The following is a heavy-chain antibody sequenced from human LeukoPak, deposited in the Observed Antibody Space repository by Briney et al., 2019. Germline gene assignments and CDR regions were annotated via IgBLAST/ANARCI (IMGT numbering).Heavy chain of an antibody. CDR2: IIPIFGTA. J-gene: IGHJ2*01. Sequence: SVKVSCKASGGTFSSYAISWVRQAPGQGLEWMGGIIPIFGTANYAQKFQGRVTMTRDTSTSTVYMELSSLRSEDTAVYYCARDRSPAAGTPNWYFDLWGRGTLVTVSS. D-gene: IGHD6-13*01. CDR1: GGTFSSYA. V-gene: IGHV1-69*05. CDR3: ARDRSPAAGTPNWYFDL.